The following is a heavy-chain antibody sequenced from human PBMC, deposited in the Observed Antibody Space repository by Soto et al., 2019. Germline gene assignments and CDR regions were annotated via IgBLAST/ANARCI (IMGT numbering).Heavy chain of an antibody. CDR2: IYWNDDK. CDR1: GFSLSTSGVG. J-gene: IGHJ5*02. V-gene: IGHV2-5*01. CDR3: AHRLGQRWLQLDPRENQNWFDP. D-gene: IGHD5-12*01. Sequence: SGPTLVKPTQTLTLTCTFSGFSLSTSGVGVGWIRQPPGKALEWLALIYWNDDKRYSPSLKSRLTITKDTSKNQVVLTMTNMDPVDTATYYCAHRLGQRWLQLDPRENQNWFDPWGQGTLVTVSS.